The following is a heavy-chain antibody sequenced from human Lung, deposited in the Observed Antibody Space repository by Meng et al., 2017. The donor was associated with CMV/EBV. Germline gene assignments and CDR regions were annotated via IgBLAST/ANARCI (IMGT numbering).Heavy chain of an antibody. D-gene: IGHD3-3*01. J-gene: IGHJ4*02. Sequence: GGSLRLSCAASGFTFSSFAMNWVRQAPGKGLEWVSAISDSGINTYYADSVKGRFTISRDNSKNTLYLQMNSLRAEDTALYYCAKWRSGGTIFGVGKAFDYWGQGTLVTVSS. CDR2: ISDSGINT. CDR3: AKWRSGGTIFGVGKAFDY. V-gene: IGHV3-23*01. CDR1: GFTFSSFA.